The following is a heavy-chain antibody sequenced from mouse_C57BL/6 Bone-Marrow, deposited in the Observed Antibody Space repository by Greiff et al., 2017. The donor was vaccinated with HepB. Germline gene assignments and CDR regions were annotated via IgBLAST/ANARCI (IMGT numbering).Heavy chain of an antibody. V-gene: IGHV5-9*01. CDR1: GFTFSSYT. CDR3: ARLGTAQATVDY. J-gene: IGHJ2*01. CDR2: ISGGGGNT. Sequence: EVMLVESGGGLVKPGGSLKLSCAASGFTFSSYTMSWVRQTPEKRLEWVATISGGGGNTYYPDSVKGRFTISRDNAENTLYLQMSSLRSEDTALYYCARLGTAQATVDYWGQGTTLTVSS. D-gene: IGHD3-2*02.